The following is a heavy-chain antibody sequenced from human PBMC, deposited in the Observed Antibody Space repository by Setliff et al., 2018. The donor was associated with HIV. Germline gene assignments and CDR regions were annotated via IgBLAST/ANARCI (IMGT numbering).Heavy chain of an antibody. CDR2: MNTDGSST. V-gene: IGHV3-74*01. CDR1: GFTFSSYW. CDR3: VRGPPFAY. Sequence: PGGSLRLSCAASGFTFSSYWMHWVRQAPGKGLVWVFGMNTDGSSTRYADSVKGRFTISRDNAKNMLYLQMNSLSADDTAVYYCVRGPPFAYWGQGLLVTVSS. J-gene: IGHJ4*02.